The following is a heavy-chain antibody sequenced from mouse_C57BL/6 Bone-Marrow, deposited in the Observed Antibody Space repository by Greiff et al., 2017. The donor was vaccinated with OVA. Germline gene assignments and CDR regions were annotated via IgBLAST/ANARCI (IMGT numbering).Heavy chain of an antibody. CDR3: ARDGPKDAMDY. J-gene: IGHJ4*01. CDR2: IYPGDGDT. CDR1: GYAFSSSW. V-gene: IGHV1-82*01. D-gene: IGHD1-2*01. Sequence: QVQLQQSGPELVKPGASVKISCKASGYAFSSSWMNWVKQRPGKGLEWIGRIYPGDGDTNYNGKFKGKATLTADKSSSTAYMQLSSLTTEDSAIYYCARDGPKDAMDYWGQGTAVTVSS.